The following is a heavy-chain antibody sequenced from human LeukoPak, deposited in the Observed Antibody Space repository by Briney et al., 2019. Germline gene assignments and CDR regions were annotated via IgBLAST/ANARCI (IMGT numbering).Heavy chain of an antibody. D-gene: IGHD1-26*01. Sequence: SETLSLTCTVSGGSISNYYWSWIRQPPGKGLEWIGYIYNSESTNYNPSLRSCVTISLDTSKNQFSLKLTSVTAADTAVYYCARDFTVGAPKRAFDIWGQGTMVTVST. V-gene: IGHV4-59*01. CDR2: IYNSEST. CDR3: ARDFTVGAPKRAFDI. J-gene: IGHJ3*02. CDR1: GGSISNYY.